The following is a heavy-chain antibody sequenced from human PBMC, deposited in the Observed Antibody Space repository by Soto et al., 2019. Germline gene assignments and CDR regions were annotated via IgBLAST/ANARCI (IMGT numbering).Heavy chain of an antibody. D-gene: IGHD2-15*01. V-gene: IGHV3-23*01. Sequence: GGSLRLSCAASGFTFSSYAMSWVRQAPGKGLEWVSAISGSGGSTYYADSVKGRFTISRDNSKNTLYLQMNSLRAEDTAVYYCAKHLESCSGGSCYASLVDYYYYMDVWGKGTTVTVSS. CDR3: AKHLESCSGGSCYASLVDYYYYMDV. CDR1: GFTFSSYA. CDR2: ISGSGGST. J-gene: IGHJ6*03.